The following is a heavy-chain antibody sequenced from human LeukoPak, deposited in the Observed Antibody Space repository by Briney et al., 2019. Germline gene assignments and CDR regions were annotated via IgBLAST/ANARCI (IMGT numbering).Heavy chain of an antibody. CDR1: GASISSYY. CDR2: IYYSGST. CDR3: ARVVAAAGNISFAY. D-gene: IGHD6-13*01. V-gene: IGHV4-59*01. Sequence: PSETLSLTCTVSGASISSYYWSWIRQPPGKGLEWIGCIYYSGSTNYNPSLKSRVTISVDTSRNQFSLKLSSVTAADTAVYYCARVVAAAGNISFAYWGQGTLVTVSS. J-gene: IGHJ4*02.